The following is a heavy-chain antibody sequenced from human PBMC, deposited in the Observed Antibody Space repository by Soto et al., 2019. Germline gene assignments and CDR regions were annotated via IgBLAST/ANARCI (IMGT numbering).Heavy chain of an antibody. CDR1: GGTFSSYT. D-gene: IGHD2-2*02. CDR3: ARALAPIVVVPAAIDWGSYYYGMDV. V-gene: IGHV1-69*02. CDR2: IIPILGIA. J-gene: IGHJ6*02. Sequence: QVQLVQSGAEVKKPGSSVKVSCKASGGTFSSYTISWVRQAPGQGLEWMGRIIPILGIANYAQKFQGRVTITADKSTSTAYMELSSLRSEDTAVYYCARALAPIVVVPAAIDWGSYYYGMDVWGQGTTVTVSS.